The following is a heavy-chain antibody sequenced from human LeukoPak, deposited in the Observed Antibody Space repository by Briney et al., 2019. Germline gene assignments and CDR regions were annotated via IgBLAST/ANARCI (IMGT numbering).Heavy chain of an antibody. Sequence: GASVKVSCKASGYTFTSYGISWVRQAPGQGLEWMGWISAYNGNTNYAQKLQGRVTMTTDTSTSTACMELRSLRSDDTAVYYCARVWGIAARPCFDYWGQGTLVTVSS. CDR3: ARVWGIAARPCFDY. J-gene: IGHJ4*02. CDR1: GYTFTSYG. V-gene: IGHV1-18*01. CDR2: ISAYNGNT. D-gene: IGHD6-6*01.